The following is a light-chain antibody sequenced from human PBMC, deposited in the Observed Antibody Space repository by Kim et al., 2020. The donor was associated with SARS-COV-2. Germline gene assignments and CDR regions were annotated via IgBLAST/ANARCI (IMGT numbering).Light chain of an antibody. CDR1: KLGNKN. J-gene: IGLJ1*01. Sequence: SYELTQPPSVSVSPGQTASITCFGDKLGNKNVCWYQQKPGQSPVLVIYQDTKRPSGIPERFSGSNSGNTATLTISGTQAMDEADYYCQAWDSSTALVFGT. CDR3: QAWDSSTALV. V-gene: IGLV3-1*01. CDR2: QDT.